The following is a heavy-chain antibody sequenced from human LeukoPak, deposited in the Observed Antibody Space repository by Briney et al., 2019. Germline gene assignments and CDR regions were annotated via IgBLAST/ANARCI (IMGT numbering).Heavy chain of an antibody. CDR1: GFRFSSYA. J-gene: IGHJ5*02. D-gene: IGHD3-10*01. V-gene: IGHV3-74*01. Sequence: GGSLRLACAASGFRFSSYAMSWVRQAPGKGLVWVSRINGDGSTTTYVDSVKGRFTISRDNAKNTVYLQMNSLRVDDTAVYYCATVRSGSWDWFDPWGQGTLVTVSS. CDR3: ATVRSGSWDWFDP. CDR2: INGDGSTT.